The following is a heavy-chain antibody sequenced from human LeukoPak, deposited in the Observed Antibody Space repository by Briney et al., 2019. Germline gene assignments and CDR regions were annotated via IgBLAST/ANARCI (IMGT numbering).Heavy chain of an antibody. V-gene: IGHV1-2*02. Sequence: ASVKVSCKASGYTFTGYYMHWVRQAPGQGLEWMGWINPNSGGTNYAQKFQGRVTTTRDTSISTAYMELSRLRSDDTAVYYCAYDSWKNDGFDIWGQGTMVTVSS. CDR3: AYDSWKNDGFDI. CDR1: GYTFTGYY. CDR2: INPNSGGT. D-gene: IGHD3-22*01. J-gene: IGHJ3*02.